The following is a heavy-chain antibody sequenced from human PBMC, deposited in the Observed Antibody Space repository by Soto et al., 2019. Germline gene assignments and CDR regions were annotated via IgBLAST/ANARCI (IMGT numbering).Heavy chain of an antibody. D-gene: IGHD6-6*01. CDR3: AKNWDTTFSSSSH. Sequence: GGSLRLSCAASGFTFTTYAMTWVRQAPGKGLEWVSAISGSGGSAYYADSVKGRFTISRDNSKNTLFLQMNSLRAEDTAVYYCAKNWDTTFSSSSHWGQGTLVTVSS. J-gene: IGHJ4*02. CDR1: GFTFTTYA. CDR2: ISGSGGSA. V-gene: IGHV3-23*01.